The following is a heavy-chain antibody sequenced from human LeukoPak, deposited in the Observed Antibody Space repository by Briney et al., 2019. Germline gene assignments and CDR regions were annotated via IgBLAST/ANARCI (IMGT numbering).Heavy chain of an antibody. CDR2: ISSSGSNI. Sequence: GGSLRLSCAASGFTLNSYEMKWARQAPGEAVEWVSYISSSGSNIYYADSVKGRFTIYRDNATHSMYIQMNRLRAEDMGVYDCARNKEIWFGELLLWGQGKLVTVSS. V-gene: IGHV3-48*03. CDR1: GFTLNSYE. D-gene: IGHD3-10*01. J-gene: IGHJ1*01. CDR3: ARNKEIWFGELLL.